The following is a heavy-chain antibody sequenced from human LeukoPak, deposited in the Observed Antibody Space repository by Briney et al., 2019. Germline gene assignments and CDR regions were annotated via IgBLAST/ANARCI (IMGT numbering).Heavy chain of an antibody. CDR1: GFSVSSCW. CDR3: ARAPHYYYDSSGYLVY. J-gene: IGHJ4*02. Sequence: GGSLRLSCAASGFSVSSCWMHWVRQAPGKGLVWVSRINSDGSSTSYADSVKGRFTISRDNAKNTLYLQMNSLRAEDTAVYYCARAPHYYYDSSGYLVYWGQGTLVTVSS. D-gene: IGHD3-22*01. CDR2: INSDGSST. V-gene: IGHV3-74*01.